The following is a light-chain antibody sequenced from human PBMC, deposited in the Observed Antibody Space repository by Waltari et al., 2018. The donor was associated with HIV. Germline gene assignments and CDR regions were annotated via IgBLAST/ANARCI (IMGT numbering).Light chain of an antibody. CDR3: QVWDTDSDHVI. CDR1: KIGRKN. J-gene: IGLJ2*01. Sequence: SYLPTPPPPVSVVTVKTDSLTCGGNKIGRKNVNWSQQKPGQAPVLVLSYDSDRPSGIPARFSGSNSWSTATLTISRVEAGDEADYYCQVWDTDSDHVIFGGGTKLTVL. V-gene: IGLV3-21*04. CDR2: YDS.